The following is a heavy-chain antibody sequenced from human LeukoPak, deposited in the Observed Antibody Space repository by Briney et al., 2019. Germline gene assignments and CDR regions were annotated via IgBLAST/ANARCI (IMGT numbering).Heavy chain of an antibody. V-gene: IGHV4-59*01. CDR3: AGGDIVVVPAATIPDAFDI. CDR1: GGSISSYY. J-gene: IGHJ3*02. D-gene: IGHD2-2*01. CDR2: IYYSGST. Sequence: SETLSLTCTVSGGSISSYYWSWIRQPPGKGLEWIGYIYYSGSTNYNPSLKSRVTISVDTSENQFSLKLSSVTAADTAVYYCAGGDIVVVPAATIPDAFDIWGQGTMVTVSS.